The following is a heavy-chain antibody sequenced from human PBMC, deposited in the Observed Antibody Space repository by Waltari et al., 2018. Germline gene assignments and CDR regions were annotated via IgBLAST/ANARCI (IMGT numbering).Heavy chain of an antibody. V-gene: IGHV4-38-2*01. CDR1: GYSISSGYY. D-gene: IGHD5-12*01. CDR3: ARPIVATIFGGFDY. Sequence: QVQLQESGPGLVKPSETLSLPCAVSGYSISSGYYWGWIGQPPGKGLAWIGSIYHSGSTYYNPSLKSRVTIAVDTSKNQFSLKLSAVTAADTAVYYCARPIVATIFGGFDYWGQGTLVTVSS. CDR2: IYHSGST. J-gene: IGHJ4*02.